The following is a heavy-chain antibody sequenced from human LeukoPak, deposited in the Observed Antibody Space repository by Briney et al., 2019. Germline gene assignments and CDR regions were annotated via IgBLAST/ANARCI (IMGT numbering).Heavy chain of an antibody. CDR2: INPNSGGT. CDR1: GYTFTGYY. V-gene: IGHV1-2*02. Sequence: ASVKASCKASGYTFTGYYMHWVRQAPGQGLEWMGWINPNSGGTNYAQKFQGRVTMTRDTSISTAYMELSRLRSDDTAVYYCARPCPACGYDSGGFDYWGQGTLVTVSS. D-gene: IGHD5-12*01. J-gene: IGHJ4*02. CDR3: ARPCPACGYDSGGFDY.